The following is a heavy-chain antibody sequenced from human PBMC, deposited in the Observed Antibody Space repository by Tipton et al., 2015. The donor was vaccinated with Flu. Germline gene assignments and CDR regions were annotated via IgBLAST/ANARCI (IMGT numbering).Heavy chain of an antibody. CDR3: ARGSGSGTHVMFDY. V-gene: IGHV4-4*07. CDR1: GGSLSSFY. CDR2: IYSSGST. J-gene: IGHJ4*02. D-gene: IGHD3-10*01. Sequence: TLSLTCTVSGGSLSSFYWSWIRQPAGKGLEYIGRIYSSGSTIYNPSFKSRVSMSLDASKTQFSLNLNSVTAADTAMYYCARGSGSGTHVMFDYWGQGTLVTVSS.